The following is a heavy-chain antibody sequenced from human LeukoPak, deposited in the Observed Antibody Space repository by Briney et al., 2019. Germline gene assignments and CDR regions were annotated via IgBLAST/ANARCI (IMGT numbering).Heavy chain of an antibody. CDR2: ISWNSGSI. CDR3: ARDPHGALDV. D-gene: IGHD3-10*01. CDR1: GFTFDDYA. V-gene: IGHV3-9*01. J-gene: IGHJ6*02. Sequence: GGSLRLSCAASGFTFDDYAMHWVRQAPGKGLEWVSGISWNSGSIGYADSVKGRFTISRDNAKNSLCLQMNSLRAEDTALYYCARDPHGALDVWGQGTTVTVSS.